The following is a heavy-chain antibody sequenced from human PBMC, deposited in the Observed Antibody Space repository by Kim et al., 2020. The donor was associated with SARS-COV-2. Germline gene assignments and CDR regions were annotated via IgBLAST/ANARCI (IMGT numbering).Heavy chain of an antibody. J-gene: IGHJ3*02. CDR2: IYHSGST. D-gene: IGHD7-27*01. V-gene: IGHV4-4*02. CDR1: GGSISSSNW. Sequence: SETLSLTCAVSGGSISSSNWWSWVRQPPGKGLEWIWEIYHSGSTNYNPSLKSRVTISVDKSKNQFSLKLSSVTAADTAVYYCARDFWGFGRGVFDIWGQGTMVTVSS. CDR3: ARDFWGFGRGVFDI.